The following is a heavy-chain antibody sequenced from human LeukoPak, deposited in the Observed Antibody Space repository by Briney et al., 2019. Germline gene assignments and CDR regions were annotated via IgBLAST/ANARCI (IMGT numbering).Heavy chain of an antibody. J-gene: IGHJ4*02. Sequence: GGSLRLSCAASGFTFKYAWMTWVRQAPGKGPELVGRIKSKTDGETTDYAAAVKSRFSLSRDDSKNMVYLQMTSLKTDDKAVYYCTTLVGAPTYWGQGTPVTVSS. CDR1: GFTFKYAW. V-gene: IGHV3-15*01. CDR3: TTLVGAPTY. CDR2: IKSKTDGETT. D-gene: IGHD1-26*01.